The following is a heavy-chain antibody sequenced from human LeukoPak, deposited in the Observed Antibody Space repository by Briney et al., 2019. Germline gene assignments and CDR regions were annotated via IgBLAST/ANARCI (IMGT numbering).Heavy chain of an antibody. V-gene: IGHV4-4*07. J-gene: IGHJ4*02. CDR3: ARFGGSGDTRGYFDN. CDR1: GASISNYY. D-gene: IGHD2-15*01. Sequence: SETLSLTCIVSGASISNYYWSWIRQPAGKGPEWIGRIYNGGSTNYNSSLRSRITMSLDASKNQFSLKLTSVTAADTAVYYCARFGGSGDTRGYFDNWGQGTLVTVSS. CDR2: IYNGGST.